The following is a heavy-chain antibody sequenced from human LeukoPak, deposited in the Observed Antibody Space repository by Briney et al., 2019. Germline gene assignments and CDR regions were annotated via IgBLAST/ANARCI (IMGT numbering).Heavy chain of an antibody. D-gene: IGHD6-19*01. V-gene: IGHV3-33*06. J-gene: IGHJ4*02. CDR1: GFTFSSYG. CDR2: IWYDGSNK. Sequence: GGSLRLSCAASGFTFSSYGMHWVRRAPGKGLEWVAVIWYDGSNKYYADSVKGRFTISRDNSKNTLYLQMNSLRVEDTAVYYCAKTDGYTSGWSGIDYWGQGTLATVSS. CDR3: AKTDGYTSGWSGIDY.